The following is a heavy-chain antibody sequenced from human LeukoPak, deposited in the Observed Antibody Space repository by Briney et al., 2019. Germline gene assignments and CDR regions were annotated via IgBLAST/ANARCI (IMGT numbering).Heavy chain of an antibody. D-gene: IGHD2-2*01. V-gene: IGHV1-2*02. CDR3: ARVGVEGASRYDY. Sequence: ASVKVSCKASGYTFSNYYIHWVRQAPGQGLEWMGWINPNSGGTNYTQMFQGRVTMTRDTSISTAYMELSSLRSDDTAVYYCARVGVEGASRYDYWGQGTLVTVSS. CDR2: INPNSGGT. J-gene: IGHJ4*02. CDR1: GYTFSNYY.